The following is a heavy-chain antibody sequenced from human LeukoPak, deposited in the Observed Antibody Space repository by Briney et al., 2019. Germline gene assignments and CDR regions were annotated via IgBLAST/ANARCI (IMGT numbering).Heavy chain of an antibody. V-gene: IGHV3-7*01. CDR1: GGSTFRKYD. CDR3: AARTVTTGGY. Sequence: GGSLRLSCAASGGSTFRKYDLNWVRQAPGKGLEWVANIKQDGSEKYYVDSVKGRFTISRDNAKNSLYLQMNSLRAEDTAVYYCAARTVTTGGYWGQGTLVTVSS. D-gene: IGHD4-17*01. CDR2: IKQDGSEK. J-gene: IGHJ4*02.